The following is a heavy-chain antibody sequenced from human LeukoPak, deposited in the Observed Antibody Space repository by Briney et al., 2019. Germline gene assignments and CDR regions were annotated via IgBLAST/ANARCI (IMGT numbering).Heavy chain of an antibody. Sequence: SVKVSCKASGYTFTSYGISWVRQAPGQGLEWMGGIIPIFGTANYAQEFQGRVTITTDESTSTAYMELSSLRSEDTAVYYCARDGGRYSSSWYYFDYWGQGTLVTVSS. CDR1: GYTFTSYG. CDR3: ARDGGRYSSSWYYFDY. V-gene: IGHV1-69*05. D-gene: IGHD6-13*01. CDR2: IIPIFGTA. J-gene: IGHJ4*02.